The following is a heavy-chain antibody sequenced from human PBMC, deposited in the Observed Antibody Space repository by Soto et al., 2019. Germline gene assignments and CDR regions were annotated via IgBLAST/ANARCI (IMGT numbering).Heavy chain of an antibody. V-gene: IGHV4-59*01. CDR3: ARERLGYFDY. CDR1: GGSISSYY. D-gene: IGHD6-19*01. Sequence: PSETLSLTCTVSGGSISSYYWSWIRQPPGKGLEWIGYIYYSGGTNYNPSLKSRVTISVDTSKNQFSLKLSSVTAADTAVYYCARERLGYFDYWGQGTLVTVSS. CDR2: IYYSGGT. J-gene: IGHJ4*02.